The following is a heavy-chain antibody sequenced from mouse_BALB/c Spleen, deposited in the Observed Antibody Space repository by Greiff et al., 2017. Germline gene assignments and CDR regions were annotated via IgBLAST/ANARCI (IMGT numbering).Heavy chain of an antibody. CDR2: IYPGDGDT. V-gene: IGHV1-80*01. CDR3: ARSTPGDY. D-gene: IGHD2-1*01. Sequence: VKLVESGAELVRPGSSVKISCKASGYAFSSYWMNWVKQRPGQGLEWIGQIYPGDGDTNYNGKFKGKATLTADKSSSTAYMQLSSLTSEDSAVYFCARSTPGDYWGQGTTLTVSS. J-gene: IGHJ2*01. CDR1: GYAFSSYW.